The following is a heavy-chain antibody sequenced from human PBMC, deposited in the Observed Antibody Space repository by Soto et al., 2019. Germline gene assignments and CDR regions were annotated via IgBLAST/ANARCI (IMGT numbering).Heavy chain of an antibody. CDR3: AKSLYYYDSSPLDH. D-gene: IGHD3-22*01. V-gene: IGHV3-43D*04. J-gene: IGHJ4*02. Sequence: GGSLRLACAAAGFDFEDYAMHWVRQVPGKGLEWVSLTNSDGTDSYYMDSVKGRFTISRDNAKSTLYLQMDRLRPEDTALYFCAKSLYYYDSSPLDHWGQGTLVTVSS. CDR2: TNSDGTDS. CDR1: GFDFEDYA.